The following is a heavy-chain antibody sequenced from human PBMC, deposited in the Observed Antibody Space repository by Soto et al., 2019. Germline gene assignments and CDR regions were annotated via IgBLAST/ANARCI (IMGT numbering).Heavy chain of an antibody. CDR2: INHSGST. V-gene: IGHV4-34*01. D-gene: IGHD3-3*01. Sequence: SETLSLTCAVYGGSFSGYYWSWIRQPPGKGLEWIGEINHSGSTNYNPSLKSRVTISVDTSKNQFSLKLSSVTAADTAVYYCARGPNYDFWQPMAVWGKGTTVTVSS. CDR3: ARGPNYDFWQPMAV. CDR1: GGSFSGYY. J-gene: IGHJ6*04.